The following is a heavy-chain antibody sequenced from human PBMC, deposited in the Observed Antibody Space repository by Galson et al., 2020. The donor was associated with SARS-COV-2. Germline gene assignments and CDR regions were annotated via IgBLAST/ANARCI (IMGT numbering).Heavy chain of an antibody. D-gene: IGHD6-19*01. CDR3: AKLAIDSGWSQDY. CDR1: GFTFDDYA. J-gene: IGHJ4*02. V-gene: IGHV3-9*01. CDR2: ISWNSGSI. Sequence: GGSLRLSCAASGFTFDDYAMHWVRQAPGKGLEWVSGISWNSGSIGYADSVKGRFTISRDNAKNSLYLQMNSLRAEDTALYYCAKLAIDSGWSQDYWGQGTLVTVSS.